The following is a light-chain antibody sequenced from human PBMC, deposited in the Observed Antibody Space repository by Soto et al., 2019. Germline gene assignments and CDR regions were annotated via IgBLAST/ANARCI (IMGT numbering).Light chain of an antibody. V-gene: IGLV1-40*01. CDR1: SSNIGAGYD. Sequence: QSVLTQPPSVSGAPGQRVTISCTGSSSNIGAGYDVHWYQQRPGTAPKLLIFGNINRPSGVPDRFSGSKSGASASLAITGLQAEDEGDYYCAAWDDSLSGWVFGGGTKVTVL. CDR2: GNI. J-gene: IGLJ3*02. CDR3: AAWDDSLSGWV.